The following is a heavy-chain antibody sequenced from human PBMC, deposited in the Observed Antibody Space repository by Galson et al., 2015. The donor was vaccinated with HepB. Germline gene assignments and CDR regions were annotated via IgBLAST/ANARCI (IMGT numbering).Heavy chain of an antibody. J-gene: IGHJ4*02. CDR1: GLRFSRYD. V-gene: IGHV3-23*01. D-gene: IGHD4-23*01. CDR2: ISGSGGDT. CDR3: ANLYYGGNTEVGY. Sequence: SLRLSCAASGLRFSRYDMDWVRQAPGKGLEWVSRISGSGGDTYYADPVKGRFSISRDNSKNMLFLQMKSLRADDTAVDYCANLYYGGNTEVGYWGQGTLLTVSS.